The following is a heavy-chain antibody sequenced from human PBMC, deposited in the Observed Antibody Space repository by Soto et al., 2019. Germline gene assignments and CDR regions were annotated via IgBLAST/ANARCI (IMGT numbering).Heavy chain of an antibody. CDR3: ASGTSFDH. CDR2: VSYEAANK. CDR1: GFTFSNYG. Sequence: QVQLVESGGDVVQPGSSLRLACAASGFTFSNYGMHWVRQAPGKGLEWVAYVSYEAANKYYADSVRGRFTISRDNSENTLHLQMDSLSGADSALYFCASGTSFDHWGQGTPVSVSS. V-gene: IGHV3-30*03. J-gene: IGHJ4*02.